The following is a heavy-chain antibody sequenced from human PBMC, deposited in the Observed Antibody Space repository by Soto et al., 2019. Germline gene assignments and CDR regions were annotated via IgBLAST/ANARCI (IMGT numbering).Heavy chain of an antibody. J-gene: IGHJ5*02. CDR3: ARTANWLDP. Sequence: QLQLQESGPGLVKPSETLSLTCTVSGGSISSSSYHWGWIRQPPGKGLEWIGNIHSSGSAYHNPSLKSRVTVSVDTSKNQFSLKLSSVTAAVTAVYYCARTANWLDPWGQGTLVTVSS. V-gene: IGHV4-39*01. CDR1: GGSISSSSYH. CDR2: IHSSGSA.